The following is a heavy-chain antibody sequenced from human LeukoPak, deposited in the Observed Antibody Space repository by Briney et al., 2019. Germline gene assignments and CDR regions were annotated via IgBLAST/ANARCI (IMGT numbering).Heavy chain of an antibody. CDR3: ARANFLYCSSTTCLFDY. CDR2: INPNSGDT. CDR1: GYTFTDYY. D-gene: IGHD2-2*01. J-gene: IGHJ4*02. Sequence: ASVKVSFKASGYTFTDYYLHWVGQAPGQGGEWMGWINPNSGDTNYAQKFQGRVTMTRDTSISTAHMEMSRLRSDDTAVYYCARANFLYCSSTTCLFDYWGQGTLVTVSS. V-gene: IGHV1-2*02.